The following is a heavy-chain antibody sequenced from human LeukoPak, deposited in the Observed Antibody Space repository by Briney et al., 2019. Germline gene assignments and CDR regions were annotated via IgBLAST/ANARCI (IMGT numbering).Heavy chain of an antibody. CDR3: ARALMTSGYAYYYYGMDV. Sequence: SETLSLTCTVSGGSISSYYWSWIRQPPGKGLEWIGYICYSGSTNYNPSLKSRVTISVDTSKSQFSLKLSSVTAADTAVYYCARALMTSGYAYYYYGMDVWGQGTTVTVSS. CDR2: ICYSGST. CDR1: GGSISSYY. V-gene: IGHV4-59*01. D-gene: IGHD5-12*01. J-gene: IGHJ6*02.